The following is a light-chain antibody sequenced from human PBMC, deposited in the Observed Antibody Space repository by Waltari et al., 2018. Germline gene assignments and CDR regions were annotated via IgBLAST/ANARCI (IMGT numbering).Light chain of an antibody. J-gene: IGLJ3*02. V-gene: IGLV2-14*03. Sequence: QSAMTQPASVSGSPGQSVTLSCTGSSNDIGSNDLSCWYPQHPGRSPKLLTSDVRRRSSGVPDRFSGAKAGNTASLTISGLQTDDEADYHCTAYRSGGTLVFGGGTKLTVL. CDR2: DVR. CDR3: TAYRSGGTLV. CDR1: SNDIGSNDL.